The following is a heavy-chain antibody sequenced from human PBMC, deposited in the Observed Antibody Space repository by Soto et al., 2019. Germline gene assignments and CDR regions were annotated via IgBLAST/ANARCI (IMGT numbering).Heavy chain of an antibody. J-gene: IGHJ6*02. CDR1: GGSISSTTYY. V-gene: IGHV4-39*02. Sequence: SETLSLTCTVSGGSISSTTYYWGWIRQPPGRGLEWIGNIHYSGNTYYNPSLKSRATISVDTSENQFSLRLSSVTAADTAVYFCAREDDGGDSLDVWGQGTKVTVSS. CDR2: IHYSGNT. D-gene: IGHD2-21*02. CDR3: AREDDGGDSLDV.